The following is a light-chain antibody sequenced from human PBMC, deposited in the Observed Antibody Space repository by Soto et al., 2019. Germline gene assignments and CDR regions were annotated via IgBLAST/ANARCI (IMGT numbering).Light chain of an antibody. CDR3: SSYTSSSSDYV. J-gene: IGLJ1*01. Sequence: QSALTQPASVSGSPGQSITNSCTGTSSDVGGYNYVSWYQQHPGKAPKLMIYEVSNRPPGVSNRFSGSKSGNTASLTISGLQAEDEADYYCSSYTSSSSDYVFGTGTKLTVL. CDR1: SSDVGGYNY. CDR2: EVS. V-gene: IGLV2-14*01.